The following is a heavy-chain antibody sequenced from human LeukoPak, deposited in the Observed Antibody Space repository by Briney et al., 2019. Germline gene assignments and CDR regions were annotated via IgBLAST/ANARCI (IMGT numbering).Heavy chain of an antibody. V-gene: IGHV3-33*01. CDR1: GFIFSNYG. CDR3: ARDIGTWPNSLFDY. CDR2: IWSDGSKK. Sequence: PAGRSLRLSCAASGFIFSNYGFHWVRQAPGKGLEWVALIWSDGSKKYYTDSVKGRFTISRDDSKNTLFLQMNSLRAEDMAVYYCARDIGTWPNSLFDYWGQGNLVTVSS. J-gene: IGHJ4*02. D-gene: IGHD4-23*01.